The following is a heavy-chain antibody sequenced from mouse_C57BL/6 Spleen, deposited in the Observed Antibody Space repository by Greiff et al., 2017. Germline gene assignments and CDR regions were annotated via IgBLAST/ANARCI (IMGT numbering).Heavy chain of an antibody. CDR3: ARRDWDGGYFDV. CDR2: IHPNSGST. D-gene: IGHD4-1*01. J-gene: IGHJ1*03. CDR1: GYTFTSYW. V-gene: IGHV1-64*01. Sequence: QVQLQQPGAELVKPGASVKLSCKASGYTFTSYWMHWVKQRPGQGLEWIGMIHPNSGSTNYNEKFKSKATLTVDKSSSTAYMQLSSLTSEDSAVYYCARRDWDGGYFDVWGTGTTVTVSS.